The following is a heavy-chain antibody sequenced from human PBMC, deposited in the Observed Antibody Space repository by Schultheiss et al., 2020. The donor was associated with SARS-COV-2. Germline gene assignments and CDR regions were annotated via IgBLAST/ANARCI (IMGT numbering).Heavy chain of an antibody. V-gene: IGHV1-3*01. Sequence: ASVKVSCKASGYTFTSYAMHWVRQAPGQRLEWMGWINAGNGNTNYAQKLQGRVTMTTDTSTSTAYMELSSLRSEDTAVYYCARDWVTTVPTGWFDPWGQGTLVTVSS. CDR2: INAGNGNT. CDR1: GYTFTSYA. D-gene: IGHD4-17*01. J-gene: IGHJ5*02. CDR3: ARDWVTTVPTGWFDP.